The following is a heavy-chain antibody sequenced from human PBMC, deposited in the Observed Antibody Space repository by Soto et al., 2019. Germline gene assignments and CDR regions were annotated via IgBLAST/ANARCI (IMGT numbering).Heavy chain of an antibody. CDR3: ARDSSGWTYYYYYYGMDV. V-gene: IGHV3-48*03. Sequence: GGSLRLSCAASGFTFSSYEMNWVRQAPGKGLEWVSYISSSGSTIYYADSVKGRFTISRDNAKNSLYLQMNSLRAEDTAVYYCARDSSGWTYYYYYYGMDVWGQGTTVTVSS. D-gene: IGHD6-19*01. CDR2: ISSSGSTI. CDR1: GFTFSSYE. J-gene: IGHJ6*02.